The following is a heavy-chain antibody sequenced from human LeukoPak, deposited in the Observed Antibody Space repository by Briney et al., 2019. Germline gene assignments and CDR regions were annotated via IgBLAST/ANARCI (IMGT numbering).Heavy chain of an antibody. D-gene: IGHD5-12*01. J-gene: IGHJ4*02. V-gene: IGHV4-34*01. CDR2: INHSGST. CDR1: GGSFSGYY. CDR3: ARFTVATILDHGVGAFDY. Sequence: SETLSLTCAVYGGSFSGYYWSWIRQPPGKGLEWIGEINHSGSTNYNPSLKSRVTISVDTSKNQFSLKLSSVTAADTAVYYCARFTVATILDHGVGAFDYWGQGTLVTVSS.